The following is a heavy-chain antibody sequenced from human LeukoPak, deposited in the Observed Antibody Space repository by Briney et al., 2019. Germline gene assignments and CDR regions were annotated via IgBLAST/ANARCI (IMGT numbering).Heavy chain of an antibody. CDR3: ASFDSGGGGDYFDY. CDR2: IYPDDSDT. J-gene: IGHJ4*02. CDR1: TDIFSNYW. V-gene: IGHV5-51*01. D-gene: IGHD6-19*01. Sequence: GESLKISCKGSTDIFSNYWIGWVRQMPGKGLEWMGIIYPDDSDTRYSPTFQGQVTFSVDESISTAYLQWSSLKASDTAMYYCASFDSGGGGDYFDYWGQGTLVTVSS.